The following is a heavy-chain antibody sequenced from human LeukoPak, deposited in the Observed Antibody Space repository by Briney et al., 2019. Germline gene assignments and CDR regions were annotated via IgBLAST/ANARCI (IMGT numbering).Heavy chain of an antibody. CDR2: ISYDGSNK. D-gene: IGHD3-10*01. J-gene: IGHJ6*04. V-gene: IGHV3-30*18. CDR1: GFTFSSYG. Sequence: GGSLRLSCAACGFTFSSYGMHWVRQAPGKGLEWGSVISYDGSNKYYADSVKGRFTISRDNSKNPMYLQMNSLRAEDKAVYYCTEVHGSGEFLYYYYYYGMDVWGKGPTVTVSS. CDR3: TEVHGSGEFLYYYYYYGMDV.